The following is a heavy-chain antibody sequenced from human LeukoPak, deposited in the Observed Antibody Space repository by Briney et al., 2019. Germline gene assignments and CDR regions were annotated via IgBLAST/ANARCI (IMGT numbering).Heavy chain of an antibody. CDR3: AKDLRDSRFLPRRYCSGGSCYQGIDY. J-gene: IGHJ4*02. CDR1: GFTFSSYG. Sequence: PGRSLRLSCAASGFTFSSYGIHWVRQAPGKGLEWVAVISYDGSHEYYADSVKGRFTISRDNSKNTLYLQMNSLRAEDTAVYYCAKDLRDSRFLPRRYCSGGSCYQGIDYWGQGTLVTVSS. CDR2: ISYDGSHE. D-gene: IGHD2-15*01. V-gene: IGHV3-30*18.